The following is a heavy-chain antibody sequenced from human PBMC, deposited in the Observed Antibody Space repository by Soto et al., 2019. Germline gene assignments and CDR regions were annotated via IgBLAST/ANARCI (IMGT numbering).Heavy chain of an antibody. D-gene: IGHD2-15*01. CDR1: GFTFSDYY. J-gene: IGHJ4*02. V-gene: IGHV3-11*01. Sequence: QVQLVESGGGLVKPGGSLRLSCAASGFTFSDYYMSWIRQAPGKGLEWVSYISSSGSTIYYADSVKGGFTIARDNAKNSLSLQRSSLRVEVTAVYSCAGRGRSSGGRFYWGQGTLVTRSS. CDR2: ISSSGSTI. CDR3: AGRGRSSGGRFY.